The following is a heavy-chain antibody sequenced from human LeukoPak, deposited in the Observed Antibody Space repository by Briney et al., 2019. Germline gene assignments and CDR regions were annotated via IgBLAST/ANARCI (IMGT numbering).Heavy chain of an antibody. D-gene: IGHD5-12*01. J-gene: IGHJ4*02. CDR2: IRYDGSDE. CDR3: CGYPDKIDY. V-gene: IGHV3-30*02. Sequence: GGSLRLSCAASGFTFSTFVMHWVRQAPGKGLDWVAFIRYDGSDENYADSVKGRFSISRDNSKNTMHLQMNSLRAEDTAVYYCCGYPDKIDYWGQGTLVTVSS. CDR1: GFTFSTFV.